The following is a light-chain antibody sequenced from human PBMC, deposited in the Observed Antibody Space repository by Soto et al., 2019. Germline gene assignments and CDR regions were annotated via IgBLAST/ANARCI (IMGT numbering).Light chain of an antibody. CDR1: DSNIGRNF. Sequence: QPVLSQPPSASGTPGQTVNIICSGSDSNIGRNFVSWYQQIPGAAPKLLISRNTQRPSGVPARFSGSKSGTSASLAISGLRSEAEADYYCAAWDDSPSGHVVFGGGTKVTVL. CDR3: AAWDDSPSGHVV. CDR2: RNT. V-gene: IGLV1-47*01. J-gene: IGLJ2*01.